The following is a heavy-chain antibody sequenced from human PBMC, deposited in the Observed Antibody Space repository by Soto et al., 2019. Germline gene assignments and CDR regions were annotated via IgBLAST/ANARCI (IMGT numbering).Heavy chain of an antibody. CDR2: IIPIFGTA. D-gene: IGHD3-16*02. CDR1: GSTFSSYA. CDR3: ARDNGAYDYVWGSYRAYFDY. J-gene: IGHJ4*02. Sequence: SVKVSCKASGSTFSSYAISWVRQAPGQGLEWMGRIIPIFGTANYAQKFQGRVTITADESTSTACMELSSLRSEDTAVYYCARDNGAYDYVWGSYRAYFDYWGQGTLVTVSS. V-gene: IGHV1-69*13.